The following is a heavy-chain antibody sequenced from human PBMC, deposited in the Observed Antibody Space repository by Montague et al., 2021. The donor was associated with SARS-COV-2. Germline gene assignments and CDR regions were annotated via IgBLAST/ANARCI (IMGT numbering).Heavy chain of an antibody. CDR3: ARQVGTMIVVVIIKLRYYFDY. V-gene: IGHV4-39*01. CDR1: GGSISSSSYY. D-gene: IGHD3-22*01. Sequence: SETLSLTCTVSGGSISSSSYYWGWIRQPPGKGLEWIGSIYYSGSTYYNPSLKRRVTVSVDTSKNQFSLKLSSVTDADTAVYYCARQVGTMIVVVIIKLRYYFDYWGQGTLVTVSS. CDR2: IYYSGST. J-gene: IGHJ4*02.